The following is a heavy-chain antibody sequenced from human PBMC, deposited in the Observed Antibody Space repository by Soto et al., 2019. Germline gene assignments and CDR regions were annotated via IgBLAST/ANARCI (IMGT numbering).Heavy chain of an antibody. D-gene: IGHD4-17*01. CDR3: ATRLTEDYPFDY. Sequence: GASVKVSCKVSGYTLTELSMHWVRQAPGKGLEWMGGFDPEDGETIYAQKFQGRVTMTEDTSTDTAYMELSSLRSEDTAVYYCATRLTEDYPFDYWSQGTLVTVSS. J-gene: IGHJ4*02. V-gene: IGHV1-24*01. CDR2: FDPEDGET. CDR1: GYTLTELS.